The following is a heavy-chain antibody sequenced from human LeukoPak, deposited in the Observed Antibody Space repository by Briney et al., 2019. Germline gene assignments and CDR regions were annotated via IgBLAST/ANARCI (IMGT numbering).Heavy chain of an antibody. CDR2: IKQDGSEK. J-gene: IGHJ4*02. Sequence: GGSLRLSCAASGFTFSSYWMSWLRQAPGKGLEGVANIKQDGSEKYYVDSVKGRFTISRDNAKNSLYLQMNSLRAEDTAVYYCARDPDQVLLYSSYFDYWGQGTLVTVSS. D-gene: IGHD2-2*02. V-gene: IGHV3-7*03. CDR3: ARDPDQVLLYSSYFDY. CDR1: GFTFSSYW.